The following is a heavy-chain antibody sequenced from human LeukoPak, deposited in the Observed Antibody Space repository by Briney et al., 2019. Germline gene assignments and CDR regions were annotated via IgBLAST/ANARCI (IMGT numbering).Heavy chain of an antibody. CDR2: ISAYNGNT. V-gene: IGHV1-18*01. Sequence: GASVKVSCKASGYTFTSYAIHWVRQAPGQRLEWMGWISAYNGNTNYAQKLQGRVTMTTDTSTSTAYMELRSLRSDDTAVYYCARWSSIAAAGTFDYWGQGTLVTVSS. J-gene: IGHJ4*02. D-gene: IGHD6-13*01. CDR3: ARWSSIAAAGTFDY. CDR1: GYTFTSYA.